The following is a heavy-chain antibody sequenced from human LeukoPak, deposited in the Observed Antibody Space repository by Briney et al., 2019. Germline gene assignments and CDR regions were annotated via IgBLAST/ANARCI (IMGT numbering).Heavy chain of an antibody. D-gene: IGHD3-10*01. Sequence: GGSLRLSCAASGFTFSSYSMNWVRQAPGKGLEWVSSISSSSSYIYYADSVKGRFTISRDNAKNSLYLQMNSLRAEDTAVYYCARDLWGLLWFGERPYYFDYWGQGTLVTVSS. V-gene: IGHV3-21*01. CDR3: ARDLWGLLWFGERPYYFDY. J-gene: IGHJ4*02. CDR1: GFTFSSYS. CDR2: ISSSSSYI.